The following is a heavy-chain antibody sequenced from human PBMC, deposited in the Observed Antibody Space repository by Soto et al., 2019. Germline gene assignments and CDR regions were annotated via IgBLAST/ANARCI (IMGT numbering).Heavy chain of an antibody. CDR1: GFTFSDYY. J-gene: IGHJ4*02. D-gene: IGHD6-13*01. CDR3: ARSLSIAAAEIQFAY. Sequence: PGGSLRLSCAASGFTFSDYYMSWIRQAPGKGLEWVSYISSSGSSTYYADSVKGRFTISRDNSKNTLYLQMNSLRAEDTAVYYCARSLSIAAAEIQFAYWGQGTLVTVSS. V-gene: IGHV3-11*01. CDR2: ISSSGSST.